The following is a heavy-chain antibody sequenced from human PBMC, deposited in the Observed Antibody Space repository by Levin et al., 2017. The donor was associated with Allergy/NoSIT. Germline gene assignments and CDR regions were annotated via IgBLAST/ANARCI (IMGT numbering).Heavy chain of an antibody. J-gene: IGHJ6*02. CDR3: ARDSFMVNLVPSYYDILTGPGYYYYYGMDV. CDR2: ISYDGSNK. CDR1: GFTFSSYA. V-gene: IGHV3-30-3*01. Sequence: GGSLRLSCAASGFTFSSYAMHWVRQAPGKGLEWVAVISYDGSNKYYADSVKGRFTISRDNSKNTLYLQMNSLRAEDTAVYYCARDSFMVNLVPSYYDILTGPGYYYYYGMDVWGQGTTVTVSS. D-gene: IGHD3-9*01.